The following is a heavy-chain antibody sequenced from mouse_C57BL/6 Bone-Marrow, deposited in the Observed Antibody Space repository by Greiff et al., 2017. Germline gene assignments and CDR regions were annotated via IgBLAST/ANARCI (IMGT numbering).Heavy chain of an antibody. D-gene: IGHD2-3*01. V-gene: IGHV1-78*01. J-gene: IGHJ2*01. Sequence: QVQLQQSDAELVKPGASVKISCKASGYTFTDHTIHWMKQRPEQGLEWIGYIYPRDGSTKYNEKFKGKATLTADKSSSTAYMQLNSLTSEDSAVSFCSRGGYSYYFDYWGQDTTLAVSS. CDR1: GYTFTDHT. CDR3: SRGGYSYYFDY. CDR2: IYPRDGST.